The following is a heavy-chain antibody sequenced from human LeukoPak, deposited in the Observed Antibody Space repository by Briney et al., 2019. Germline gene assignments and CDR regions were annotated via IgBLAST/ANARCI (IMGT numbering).Heavy chain of an antibody. CDR3: ATSYYDFWSGYSTKRRYYYYGMDV. Sequence: ASVKVSCKASGGTFSSYAISWVRQAPGQGLEWMGRIIPILGIANYAQKFQGRVTMTRDTSTSTVYMELSSLRSEDTAVYYCATSYYDFWSGYSTKRRYYYYGMDVWGQGTTVTVSS. CDR1: GGTFSSYA. CDR2: IIPILGIA. J-gene: IGHJ6*02. V-gene: IGHV1-69*04. D-gene: IGHD3-3*01.